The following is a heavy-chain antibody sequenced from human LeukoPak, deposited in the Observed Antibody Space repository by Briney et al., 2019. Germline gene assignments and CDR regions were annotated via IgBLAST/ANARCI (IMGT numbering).Heavy chain of an antibody. CDR3: ATLSDSSSWVDY. J-gene: IGHJ4*02. V-gene: IGHV3-33*01. CDR1: GFTFSSYG. Sequence: GGSLRLSCAASGFTFSSYGMHWVRQAPGKGLEWVAVIWYDGTNKYYADSVKGRFTISRDNSKNTLFLQMNSLRAEDTAVYYCATLSDSSSWVDYWGQGTLVTVSS. CDR2: IWYDGTNK. D-gene: IGHD6-13*01.